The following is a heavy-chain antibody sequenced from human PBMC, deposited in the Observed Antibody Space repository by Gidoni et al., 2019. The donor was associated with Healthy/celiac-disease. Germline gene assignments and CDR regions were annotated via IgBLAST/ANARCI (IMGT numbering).Heavy chain of an antibody. J-gene: IGHJ6*02. CDR3: ARDRRGSGSYYDTYYYYYGMDV. V-gene: IGHV3-30-3*01. D-gene: IGHD3-10*01. Sequence: HVQLAESGGGVVQPGRSLRLSCAASGFTFSSYAMLWVRQSPGKGLGWVAVRSYDGSNKYYADSVKGRFTISRDNSKNTLYLQMISLRAEDTAVYYCARDRRGSGSYYDTYYYYYGMDVWGQGTTVTVSS. CDR2: RSYDGSNK. CDR1: GFTFSSYA.